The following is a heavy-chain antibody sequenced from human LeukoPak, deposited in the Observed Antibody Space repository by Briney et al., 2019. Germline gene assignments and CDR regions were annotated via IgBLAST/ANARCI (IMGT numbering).Heavy chain of an antibody. CDR1: GGSMSSYY. CDR2: IYYSGST. Sequence: NPSETLPLTCTVSGGSMSSYYWSWIRQPPGKGLEWIGYIYYSGSTNYNPSLKSRVTISVDTSKNQFTLKLSSVTAADTAVYYCARGRYGWLPFDYWGQGTLVTVSS. V-gene: IGHV4-59*01. CDR3: ARGRYGWLPFDY. D-gene: IGHD3-16*01. J-gene: IGHJ4*02.